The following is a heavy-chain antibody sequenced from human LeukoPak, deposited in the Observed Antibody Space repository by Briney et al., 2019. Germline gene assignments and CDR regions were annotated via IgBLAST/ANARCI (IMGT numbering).Heavy chain of an antibody. CDR1: GYTFASDG. Sequence: ASVKVSCKASGYTFASDGISWVRQAPGQGLEWMGWISTYNDHRNYAQNLQNLQGRVTMTIDTSTSTVYMELRSLRSDDTAVYYCARDRGYSPDSFDIWGQGTMVIVSS. CDR3: ARDRGYSPDSFDI. CDR2: ISTYNDHR. D-gene: IGHD5-18*01. J-gene: IGHJ3*02. V-gene: IGHV1-18*01.